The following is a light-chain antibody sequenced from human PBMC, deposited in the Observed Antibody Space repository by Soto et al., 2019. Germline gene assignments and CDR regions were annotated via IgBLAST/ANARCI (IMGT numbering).Light chain of an antibody. CDR1: QGVCSS. Sequence: ETVLTQSPATLSVSPGERATLSCRASQGVCSSLAWYQQQPGQAPGLLIYGANIRATSIPARFSGSRSGTEFTLTISGLQSEDFATYYCQHYNSYSDAFGRGTKVDIK. CDR3: QHYNSYSDA. CDR2: GAN. V-gene: IGKV3-15*01. J-gene: IGKJ4*01.